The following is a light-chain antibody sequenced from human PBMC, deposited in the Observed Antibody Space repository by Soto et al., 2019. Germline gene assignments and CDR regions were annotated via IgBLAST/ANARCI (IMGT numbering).Light chain of an antibody. Sequence: DIQLTQSPSFLSASVGDRVTITCRASQGISSYLAWYQQKPGKAPKLLIYPASTLQSGVPSRFSGSGSGTDFTLTISSLQPEDFATYYCQQSYSTPLTFGGGTKVDIK. CDR2: PAS. CDR1: QGISSY. CDR3: QQSYSTPLT. V-gene: IGKV1-39*01. J-gene: IGKJ4*01.